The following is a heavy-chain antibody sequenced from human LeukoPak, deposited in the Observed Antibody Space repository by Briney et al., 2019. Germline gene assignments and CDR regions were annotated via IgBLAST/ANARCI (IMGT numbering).Heavy chain of an antibody. Sequence: GGSLRLSCAASGFTFSSYCMSWVRQAPGKGLEWVANIKQDGSEKYYVDSVKGRFTISRDNAKNSLYLQMNSLRAEDTAVYYCAREMGYYDSSGYFDAFDIWGQGTMVTVSS. CDR2: IKQDGSEK. CDR3: AREMGYYDSSGYFDAFDI. CDR1: GFTFSSYC. V-gene: IGHV3-7*01. J-gene: IGHJ3*02. D-gene: IGHD3-22*01.